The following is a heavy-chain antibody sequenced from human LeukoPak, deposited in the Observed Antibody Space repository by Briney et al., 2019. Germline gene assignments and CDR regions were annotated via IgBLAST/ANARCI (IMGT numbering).Heavy chain of an antibody. CDR2: IWYDGTNK. CDR1: GFTFSSYG. Sequence: GGSLRLSCAASGFTFSSYGVHWVRQAPGKGLEWVAVIWYDGTNKYYADSVKGRFTISRDNSKNTLYLQMNSLRAEDTAVYYCAKDREDTAMDAYYFDYWGQGTLVTVSS. CDR3: AKDREDTAMDAYYFDY. J-gene: IGHJ4*02. D-gene: IGHD5-18*01. V-gene: IGHV3-30*02.